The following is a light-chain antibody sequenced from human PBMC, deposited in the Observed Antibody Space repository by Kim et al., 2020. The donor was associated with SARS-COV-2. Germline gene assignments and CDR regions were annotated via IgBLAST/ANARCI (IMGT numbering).Light chain of an antibody. CDR3: SSSTPNTTPL. Sequence: TIPCTGAGSAVGGNNVIPWFQQRPGKATKLVIYSVTKRPSGVSNRFSGSKSGNTASLTISGLQAEDEADYYCSSSTPNTTPLFGGGTQLTVL. J-gene: IGLJ2*01. CDR2: SVT. CDR1: GSAVGGNNV. V-gene: IGLV2-14*03.